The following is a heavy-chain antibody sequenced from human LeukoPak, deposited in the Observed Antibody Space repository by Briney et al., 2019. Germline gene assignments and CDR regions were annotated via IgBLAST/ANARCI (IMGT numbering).Heavy chain of an antibody. J-gene: IGHJ5*02. Sequence: NPSETLSLTCTVSGISVNTTYFWGWIRQAPGKGLEWIGYISYSGSPNYNPSLKSRVTISVETSKNQFSLKLTSVTAADTAVYYCAKMAYSGHDKGLGYNWFDPWGQGTLVTVSS. V-gene: IGHV4-61*01. CDR3: AKMAYSGHDKGLGYNWFDP. D-gene: IGHD1-26*01. CDR2: ISYSGSP. CDR1: GISVNTTYF.